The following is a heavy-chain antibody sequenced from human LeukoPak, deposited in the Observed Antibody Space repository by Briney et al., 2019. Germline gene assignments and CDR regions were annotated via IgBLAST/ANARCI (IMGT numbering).Heavy chain of an antibody. D-gene: IGHD2-2*01. CDR2: VNPNSGGT. V-gene: IGHV1-2*02. J-gene: IGHJ5*02. CDR1: GYTFTGYY. Sequence: ASVKVSCKASGYTFTGYYMHWVRQAPGQGLEWMGWVNPNSGGTNYAQKFQGRVTMTRATSISTAYMELSRLRSDDTAVYYCARPYCSSTSCSNWFDPWGQGTLVTVSS. CDR3: ARPYCSSTSCSNWFDP.